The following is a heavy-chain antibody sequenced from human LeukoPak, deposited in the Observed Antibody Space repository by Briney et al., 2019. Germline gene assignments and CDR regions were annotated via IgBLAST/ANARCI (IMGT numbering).Heavy chain of an antibody. CDR2: IIPIFATA. CDR1: GGTFSSYA. J-gene: IGHJ4*02. CDR3: ARPTRGGGDSYGLGY. Sequence: ASVKVSCKASGGTFSSYAITWVRQAPGQGLEWMGGIIPIFATANYAQKFQGRVTITADEFTSTAYMELSSLRSEDTAVYYCARPTRGGGDSYGLGYWGQGTLVTVSS. D-gene: IGHD5-18*01. V-gene: IGHV1-69*13.